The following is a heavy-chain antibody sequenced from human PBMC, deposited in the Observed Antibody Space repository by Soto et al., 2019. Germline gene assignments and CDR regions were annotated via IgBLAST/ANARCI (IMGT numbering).Heavy chain of an antibody. D-gene: IGHD2-2*01. CDR3: AKHLEGYCSSTSCYTYFGLEV. CDR1: GCTFSSYG. J-gene: IGHJ6*04. Sequence: PGWSLRLSCAASGCTFSSYGMHLVRQAPGKGLEWVAVISYDGSNKYYADSVNGRFTISRDNSKHTLFLQMNSLRPEDTAVYYCAKHLEGYCSSTSCYTYFGLEVLGKGTTVTVFS. V-gene: IGHV3-30*18. CDR2: ISYDGSNK.